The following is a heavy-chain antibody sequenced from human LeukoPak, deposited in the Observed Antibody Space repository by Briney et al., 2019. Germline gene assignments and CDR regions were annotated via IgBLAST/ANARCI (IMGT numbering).Heavy chain of an antibody. D-gene: IGHD2-2*01. CDR3: ATTFGESYCSSTSCYDDYYYYGMDV. Sequence: SETLSLTCTVSGGSISSGDYYWSWIRQPPGKGLEWIGYIYYSESTYYNPSLKSRVTISVDTSKNQFSLKLSSVTAADTAVYYCATTFGESYCSSTSCYDDYYYYGMDVWGQGTTVTVSS. V-gene: IGHV4-30-4*01. CDR2: IYYSEST. J-gene: IGHJ6*02. CDR1: GGSISSGDYY.